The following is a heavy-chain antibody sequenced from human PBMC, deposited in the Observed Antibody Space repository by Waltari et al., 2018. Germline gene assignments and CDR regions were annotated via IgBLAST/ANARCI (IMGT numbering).Heavy chain of an antibody. J-gene: IGHJ6*03. CDR3: ARDRGWDPDSNDMDV. CDR1: GGSISSYY. CDR2: IYTSWST. V-gene: IGHV4-4*07. Sequence: QVQLQESGPGLVKPSETLSLTCTVSGGSISSYYWSWIRQPAGKGLEWIGRIYTSWSTNYNPSLKSRVTMAVDTSKNQFSRKLSSVTAADTAVYYCARDRGWDPDSNDMDVWGKGTTVTISS. D-gene: IGHD1-1*01.